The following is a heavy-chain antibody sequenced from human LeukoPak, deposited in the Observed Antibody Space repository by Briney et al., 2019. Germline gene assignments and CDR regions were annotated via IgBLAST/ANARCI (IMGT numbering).Heavy chain of an antibody. V-gene: IGHV4-61*01. CDR3: ARGGLELPDY. Sequence: SETLSLTCTVSDASVSSGSYYWSWIRQPPGKGLEYIGCFYYRGTTRYNPSLKSRVTILVDTSKNQFSLELSAVTAADTAVYYCARGGLELPDYWGQGTLVTVSS. CDR2: FYYRGTT. D-gene: IGHD1-26*01. J-gene: IGHJ4*02. CDR1: DASVSSGSYY.